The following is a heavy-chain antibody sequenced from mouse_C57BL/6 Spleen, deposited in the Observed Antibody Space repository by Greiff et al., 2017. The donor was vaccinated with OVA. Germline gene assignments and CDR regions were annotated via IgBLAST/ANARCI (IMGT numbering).Heavy chain of an antibody. CDR2: INPSSGYT. J-gene: IGHJ3*01. CDR3: ARWEQLRLPSWFAY. V-gene: IGHV1-4*01. D-gene: IGHD3-2*02. Sequence: QVQLKESGAELARPGASVKMSCKASGYTFTSYTMHWVKQRPGQGLEWIGYINPSSGYTKYNQKFKDKATLTADKSSSTAYMQLSSLTSEDSAVYYCARWEQLRLPSWFAYWGQGTLVTVSA. CDR1: GYTFTSYT.